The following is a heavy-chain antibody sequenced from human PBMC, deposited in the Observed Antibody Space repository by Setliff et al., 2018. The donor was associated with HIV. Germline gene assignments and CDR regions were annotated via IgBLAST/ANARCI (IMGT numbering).Heavy chain of an antibody. CDR1: GYTFTDYS. J-gene: IGHJ4*02. Sequence: GASVKVSCKASGYTFTDYSLHWVRQAPGQSLEWMGWITTGNGNTKYSQKFQARVTITRDTSATTAYLDLSGLTSEDTAVYYCARAGYLLHYFDSWGQGTLVTVSS. V-gene: IGHV1-3*04. CDR3: ARAGYLLHYFDS. CDR2: ITTGNGNT. D-gene: IGHD1-26*01.